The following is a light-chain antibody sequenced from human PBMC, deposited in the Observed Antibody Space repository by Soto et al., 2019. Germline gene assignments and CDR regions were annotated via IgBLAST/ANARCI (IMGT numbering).Light chain of an antibody. Sequence: DIQMTQSPSSLSASVGDRVTITCRASQSISTYVNWYQQKPGTAPQLLIYGASSLQSGVPSRFSGSGSWTDLTLTIGSLPPEDFATYYCPQSYSTPLTFGRGTKVEI. J-gene: IGKJ4*01. CDR2: GAS. CDR1: QSISTY. V-gene: IGKV1-39*01. CDR3: PQSYSTPLT.